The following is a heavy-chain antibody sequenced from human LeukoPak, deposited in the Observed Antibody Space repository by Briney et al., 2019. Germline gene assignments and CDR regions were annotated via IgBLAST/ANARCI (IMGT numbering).Heavy chain of an antibody. J-gene: IGHJ6*02. D-gene: IGHD2-2*01. V-gene: IGHV3-33*01. Sequence: PGGSLRLSCAASGFTFSSYGMHWVRQAPGKGLEWVAVIWYDGSNKYYADSVKGRFTISRDNAKNSLYLQMNSLRAEDTAVYYCARESVACSSTSCRSSYYYYGMDVWGQGTTVTVSS. CDR1: GFTFSSYG. CDR3: ARESVACSSTSCRSSYYYYGMDV. CDR2: IWYDGSNK.